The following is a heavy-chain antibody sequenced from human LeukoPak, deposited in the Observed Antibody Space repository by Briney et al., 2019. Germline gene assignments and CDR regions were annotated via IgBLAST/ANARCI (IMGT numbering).Heavy chain of an antibody. CDR3: ARESRVSVDY. CDR2: ISAYNGNT. Sequence: ASVKVSCKASGYTFTSYGISWVRQAPGQGVEWMGWISAYNGNTNYAQKLQGRVTMTTDTSTSTAYVELRSLRSDDTAMYYCARESRVSVDYWGQGTLVTVSS. V-gene: IGHV1-18*01. D-gene: IGHD5/OR15-5a*01. CDR1: GYTFTSYG. J-gene: IGHJ4*02.